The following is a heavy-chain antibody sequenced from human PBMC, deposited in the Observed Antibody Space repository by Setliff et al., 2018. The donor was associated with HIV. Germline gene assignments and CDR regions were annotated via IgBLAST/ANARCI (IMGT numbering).Heavy chain of an antibody. CDR3: ARAEMATIVAFDI. D-gene: IGHD5-12*01. CDR2: IYNSGST. CDR1: GGSISNYY. J-gene: IGHJ3*02. Sequence: PSETLSLTCTVSGGSISNYYWSWIRQPAGKGLEWIGRIYNSGSTASNPSLKSRVTMSVAASKNQSSLKLNSVTATDTAVYYCARAEMATIVAFDIWGQGTMVTVSS. V-gene: IGHV4-4*07.